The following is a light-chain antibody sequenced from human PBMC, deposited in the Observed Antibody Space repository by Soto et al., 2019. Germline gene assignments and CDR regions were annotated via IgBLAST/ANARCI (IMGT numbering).Light chain of an antibody. CDR1: QSVRTK. CDR2: GAS. V-gene: IGKV3-15*01. J-gene: IGKJ5*01. CDR3: QQYNSWPPIT. Sequence: EIVMTQSPGTLSVSPGEGATLFCRASQSVRTKLAWYQQRAGHAPRLLMYGASTRATGIPDRFSGSGSGTEFTLTISSRQSEDFAGYYCQQYNSWPPITFGQGTRLEIK.